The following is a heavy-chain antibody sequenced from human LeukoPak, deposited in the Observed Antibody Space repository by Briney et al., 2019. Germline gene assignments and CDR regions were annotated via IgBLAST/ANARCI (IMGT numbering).Heavy chain of an antibody. D-gene: IGHD3-22*01. V-gene: IGHV3-9*01. CDR3: AKIAVDDSSGYYFDY. Sequence: GRSLRLSCAASGFTFDDYAMHWVRQAPGKGLEWVSGISWNSGSIGYADSVKGRFTISRDNAKNSLYLQMNSLRAEDTAVYYCAKIAVDDSSGYYFDYWGQGTLVTVSS. J-gene: IGHJ4*02. CDR2: ISWNSGSI. CDR1: GFTFDDYA.